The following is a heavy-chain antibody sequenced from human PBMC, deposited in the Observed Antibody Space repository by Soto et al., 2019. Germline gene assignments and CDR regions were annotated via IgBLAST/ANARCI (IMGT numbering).Heavy chain of an antibody. Sequence: QVQLQESGQGLMKPSETLSLTCTVSGGSISGSSYYWTWIRQPPGKGLEWIGYTYFTGTTDYNPSLKSRVTISADPSKNQFSLTLTSVTAADTAVYYCAREGRRISMIRGFDSWGQGILVTVSS. CDR1: GGSISGSSYY. CDR3: AREGRRISMIRGFDS. J-gene: IGHJ4*02. CDR2: TYFTGTT. D-gene: IGHD3-10*01. V-gene: IGHV4-61*01.